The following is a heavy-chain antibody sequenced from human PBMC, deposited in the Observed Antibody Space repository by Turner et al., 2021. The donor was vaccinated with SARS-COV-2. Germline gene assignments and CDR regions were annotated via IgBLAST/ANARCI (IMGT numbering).Heavy chain of an antibody. CDR2: ISPSGGTT. V-gene: IGHV3-23*01. D-gene: IGHD4-17*01. CDR3: AKVPPYGDYFDY. CDR1: GSILRDDA. Sequence: EVQLLESGGGLVQPGGSLRLSCAASGSILRDDAMSWVRLAPGEGLEWVSAISPSGGTTYYAGSVKGRFTISRDKSKNTLYLQMNSLRAEDTAVYYCAKVPPYGDYFDYWGQGTLVTVSS. J-gene: IGHJ4*02.